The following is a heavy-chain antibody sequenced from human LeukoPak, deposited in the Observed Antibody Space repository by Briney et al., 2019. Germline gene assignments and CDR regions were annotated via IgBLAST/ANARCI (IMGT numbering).Heavy chain of an antibody. J-gene: IGHJ4*02. D-gene: IGHD6-13*01. CDR3: ARLAAAGTGFDY. CDR1: GGSISSYY. CDR2: IYYSGST. V-gene: IGHV4-59*08. Sequence: PSETLSLTCTVSGGSISSYYWSWIRQPPGKGLEWLGYIYYSGSTNYNPSLKSRVTISVDTSKNQFSLKLSSVTAADTAVYYCARLAAAGTGFDYWGQGTLVTVSS.